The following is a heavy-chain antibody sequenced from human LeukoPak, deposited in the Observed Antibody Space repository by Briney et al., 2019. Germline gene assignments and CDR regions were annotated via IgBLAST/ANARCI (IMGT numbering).Heavy chain of an antibody. V-gene: IGHV3-21*01. CDR2: ISSSSSYI. D-gene: IGHD7-27*01. Sequence: GGSLRLSCAASGFTFSSYSMNWVRQAPGKGLEWVSSISSSSSYIYYADSVKGRFTISRDNAKNSLYLQLNRLRDEDTAVYYCARLGATNWAYYFDYWGQGTLVTVSS. CDR1: GFTFSSYS. J-gene: IGHJ4*02. CDR3: ARLGATNWAYYFDY.